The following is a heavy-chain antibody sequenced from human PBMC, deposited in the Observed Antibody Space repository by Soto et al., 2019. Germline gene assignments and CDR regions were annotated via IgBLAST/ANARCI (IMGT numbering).Heavy chain of an antibody. J-gene: IGHJ4*02. CDR2: IKQDGSEK. V-gene: IGHV3-7*05. CDR1: GFTFSSYA. Sequence: GGSLSLSCAASGFTFSSYAMPWVRQAPGKGLEWVANIKQDGSEKNYVDFVKGRFTISRDNAKNTLFLQMSSLRVDDTAVYYCARDLAGLDHWGQGTLVTVSS. CDR3: ARDLAGLDH.